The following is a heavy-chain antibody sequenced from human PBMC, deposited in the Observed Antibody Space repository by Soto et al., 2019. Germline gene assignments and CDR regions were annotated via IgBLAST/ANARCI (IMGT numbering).Heavy chain of an antibody. D-gene: IGHD6-6*01. Sequence: ASVKVSCKASGYTFTSYGISSVRLAPGQRLEWMGWISAYNGNTNYAQKIQGRVTMTTDTSTSTAYMELRSLRSDDTAVYYCASGSSSSRGYYYHGMDVWGQGTTVTVSS. J-gene: IGHJ6*02. CDR3: ASGSSSSRGYYYHGMDV. V-gene: IGHV1-18*04. CDR1: GYTFTSYG. CDR2: ISAYNGNT.